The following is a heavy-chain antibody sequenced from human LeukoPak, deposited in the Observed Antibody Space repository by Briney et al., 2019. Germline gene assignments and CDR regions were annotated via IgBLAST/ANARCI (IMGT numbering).Heavy chain of an antibody. CDR1: GFTFRSYG. D-gene: IGHD3-10*01. Sequence: GRSLRLSCAASGFTFRSYGMHWVRQAPGKGLEWVALIWYDGSNKYYADSVKGRFTTSRDNSKNTLYLQMSSLRAEDTAIHYCAKVPYSDYGSGRPPFMDVWGQGTTVAVSS. CDR3: AKVPYSDYGSGRPPFMDV. V-gene: IGHV3-33*06. J-gene: IGHJ6*02. CDR2: IWYDGSNK.